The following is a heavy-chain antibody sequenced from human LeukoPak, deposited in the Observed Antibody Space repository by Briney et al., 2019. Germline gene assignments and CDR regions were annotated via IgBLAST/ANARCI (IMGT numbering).Heavy chain of an antibody. CDR3: ARESAVLWFGELLSGRDY. Sequence: ASVKVSCKASGYTFTGYYMHWVRQAPGQGLEWMGWINPNSGGTNYAQKFQGRVTMTRDTSISTAYMELSRLRSDDTAVYYCARESAVLWFGELLSGRDYWGQGTLVTVSS. CDR2: INPNSGGT. D-gene: IGHD3-10*01. CDR1: GYTFTGYY. V-gene: IGHV1-2*02. J-gene: IGHJ4*02.